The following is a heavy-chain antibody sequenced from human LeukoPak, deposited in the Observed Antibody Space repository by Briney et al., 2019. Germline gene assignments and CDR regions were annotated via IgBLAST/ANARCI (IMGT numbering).Heavy chain of an antibody. CDR1: GFTFSSYA. J-gene: IGHJ4*02. V-gene: IGHV3-30-3*01. CDR2: ISYDGSNK. CDR3: ARDNGQWLVEYYFDY. Sequence: GGSLRLSCAASGFTFSSYAMHWVRQAPGKGLEWVAVISYDGSNKYYADSVKGRFTISRDNSKNTLYLQMNSLRAEDTAVYYCARDNGQWLVEYYFDYWGQGNLVTVSS. D-gene: IGHD6-19*01.